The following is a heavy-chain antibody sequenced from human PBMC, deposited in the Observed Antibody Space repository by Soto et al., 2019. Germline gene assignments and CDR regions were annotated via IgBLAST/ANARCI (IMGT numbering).Heavy chain of an antibody. J-gene: IGHJ4*02. D-gene: IGHD3-10*01. Sequence: LRLSCAASGFTVSSNYMSWVRQAPGKGLEWVSVIYSGGSTYYADSVKGRFTISRDNSKNTLYLQMNSLRAEDTAVYYCAREGVTMVRGVKVPHFDYWGQGTLVTVSS. V-gene: IGHV3-66*01. CDR2: IYSGGST. CDR1: GFTVSSNY. CDR3: AREGVTMVRGVKVPHFDY.